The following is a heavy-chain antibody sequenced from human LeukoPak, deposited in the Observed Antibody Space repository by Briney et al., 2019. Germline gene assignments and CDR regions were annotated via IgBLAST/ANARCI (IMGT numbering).Heavy chain of an antibody. D-gene: IGHD5-12*01. CDR1: GYIFTDYY. CDR2: INPNSGGT. V-gene: IGHV1/OR15-1*01. Sequence: EASVKVSCKASGYIFTDYYMHWVRQAPGQELGWMGRINPNSGGTNYAQKFQGRVTMTRDTSISTAYTELSSLRSEDMATYYCARAINGYDYYDYWGQGTLVTVSS. CDR3: ARAINGYDYYDY. J-gene: IGHJ4*02.